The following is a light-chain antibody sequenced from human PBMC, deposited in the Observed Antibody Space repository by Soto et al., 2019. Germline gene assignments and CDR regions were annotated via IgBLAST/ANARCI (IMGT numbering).Light chain of an antibody. Sequence: EILKTQAPSPLSVSPGERATLSCRASQSVGANVAWSQQKPGQAPRLLIFGASTRADGISPRSSGGGSGTEFTLTISSLQSEDSGVYSCQQYTYWTWTFGQGTMGGIK. CDR2: GAS. J-gene: IGKJ1*01. CDR1: QSVGAN. V-gene: IGKV3-15*01. CDR3: QQYTYWTWT.